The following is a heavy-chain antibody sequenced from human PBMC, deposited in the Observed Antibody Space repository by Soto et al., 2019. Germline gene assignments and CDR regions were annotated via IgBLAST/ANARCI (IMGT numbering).Heavy chain of an antibody. CDR1: GYTFTGYY. J-gene: IGHJ6*02. Sequence: ASVKVSCKASGYTFTGYYMHWVRQAPGQGLEWMGWINPNSGGTNYAQKFQGWVTMTRDTSISTAYMELGRLRSDDTAWYYCARDSVYPVNCTTGVCYTDTGYGIAAAGTNYYYYYGMDVWGQGTTVTVSS. CDR3: ARDSVYPVNCTTGVCYTDTGYGIAAAGTNYYYYYGMDV. V-gene: IGHV1-2*04. D-gene: IGHD2-8*01. CDR2: INPNSGGT.